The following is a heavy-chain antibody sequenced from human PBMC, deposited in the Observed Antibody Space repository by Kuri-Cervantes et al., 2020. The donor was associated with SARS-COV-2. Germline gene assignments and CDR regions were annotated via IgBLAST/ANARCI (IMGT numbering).Heavy chain of an antibody. V-gene: IGHV4-61*01. CDR1: GGSVSSGSYY. J-gene: IGHJ4*02. CDR3: ARDIGYDYVWGSYRYKNRYFDY. CDR2: IYYSGST. Sequence: SETLSLTCTVSGGSVSSGSYYWSWIRQPPGKGLEWIGYIYYSGSTNYNPSHKSRVTISVDTSKNQFSLKLSSVTAADTAVYYCARDIGYDYVWGSYRYKNRYFDYWGQGTLVTVSS. D-gene: IGHD3-16*02.